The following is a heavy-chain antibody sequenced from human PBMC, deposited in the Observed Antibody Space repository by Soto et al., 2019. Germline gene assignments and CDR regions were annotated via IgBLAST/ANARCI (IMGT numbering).Heavy chain of an antibody. D-gene: IGHD6-6*01. CDR1: GVTFSSHG. CDR2: RWYDGSNK. V-gene: IGHV3-33*01. Sequence: PVGSLRLCSAAFGVTFSSHGMHWIGQAPGKGLEWVAVRWYDGSNKYYADSVKGRFTISRDNSKNTLDLQMNSLRAEDTAVYYCARDKFTSSSGMDVWGQGTTVTVSS. CDR3: ARDKFTSSSGMDV. J-gene: IGHJ6*02.